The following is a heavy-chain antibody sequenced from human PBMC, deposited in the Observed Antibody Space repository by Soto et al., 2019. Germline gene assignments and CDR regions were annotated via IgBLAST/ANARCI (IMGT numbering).Heavy chain of an antibody. CDR2: IHHSGST. J-gene: IGHJ5*02. D-gene: IGHD6-19*01. CDR3: VRGPTSGWNA. Sequence: QVQLQESGPGLVKPSGTLSLTCAVSGDSISNNKWWSWVRQSPGKGLEWIGEIHHSGSTNYNPSLKSRVTISVDKSKNQFSLNLGSVTAADTAVYYCVRGPTSGWNAWGQGTLVTVSS. V-gene: IGHV4-4*02. CDR1: GDSISNNKW.